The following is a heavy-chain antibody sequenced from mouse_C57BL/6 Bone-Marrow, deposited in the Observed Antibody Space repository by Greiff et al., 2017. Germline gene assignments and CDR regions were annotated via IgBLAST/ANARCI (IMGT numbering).Heavy chain of an antibody. CDR1: GYTFTSYG. CDR2: IYPRSGNT. CDR3: ARRAQASDY. Sequence: VKLQESGAELARPGASVKLSCKASGYTFTSYGISWVKQRTGQGLEWIGEIYPRSGNTYYNEKFKGKATLTADKSSSTAYMELRSLTSEDSAVYFCARRAQASDYWGQGTTLTVSS. D-gene: IGHD3-2*02. J-gene: IGHJ2*01. V-gene: IGHV1-81*01.